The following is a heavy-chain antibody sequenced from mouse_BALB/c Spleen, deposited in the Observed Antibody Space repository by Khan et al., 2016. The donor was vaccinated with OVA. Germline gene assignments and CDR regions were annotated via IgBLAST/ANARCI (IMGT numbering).Heavy chain of an antibody. V-gene: IGHV3-2*02. Sequence: QLEESGPGLVKPSQSLSLTCTVTGYSITSDYAWNWIRQFPGNKLEWMGHISYSGNTKYNPSLKSRISITRDTSKNQFFLQLNSVTTDDTATYYLARIYGGDFDYWGQGTTLTVSS. CDR3: ARIYGGDFDY. J-gene: IGHJ2*01. D-gene: IGHD1-1*01. CDR1: GYSITSDYA. CDR2: ISYSGNT.